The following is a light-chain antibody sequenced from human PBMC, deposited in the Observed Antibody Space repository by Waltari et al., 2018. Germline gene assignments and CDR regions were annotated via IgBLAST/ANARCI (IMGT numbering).Light chain of an antibody. CDR2: AAS. V-gene: IGKV1-12*01. J-gene: IGKJ2*02. CDR3: QQTNTFPCT. CDR1: QDIGRW. Sequence: DIQMIQSPSSVSASLGDRVTITCRASQDIGRWLAWYQHKPGRAPNLLIFAASSLQNGGPSRFSGSGSGTYFTLTINSLQPEDFATYYCQQTNTFPCTFGQGTKLEIK.